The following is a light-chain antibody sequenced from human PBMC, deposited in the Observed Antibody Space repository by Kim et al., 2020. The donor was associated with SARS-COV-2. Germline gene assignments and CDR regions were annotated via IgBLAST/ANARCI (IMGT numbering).Light chain of an antibody. J-gene: IGLJ3*02. Sequence: PGQTASITSSGDDLGEIYIFWYQQKPGQSPVLVIYQDKKRPSGVPERFSGSNSGNTATLAISGTQAMDAADYYCQACASNPDGAVFGGGTQLTVL. CDR2: QDK. CDR1: DLGEIY. V-gene: IGLV3-1*01. CDR3: QACASNPDGAV.